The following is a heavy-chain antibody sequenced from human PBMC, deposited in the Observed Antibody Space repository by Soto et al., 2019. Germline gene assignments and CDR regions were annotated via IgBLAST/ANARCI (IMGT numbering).Heavy chain of an antibody. CDR2: ISSSSSTI. CDR3: AKGTAVAAKGTDY. CDR1: GFTFSSYS. Sequence: PGGSLRLSCAASGFTFSSYSMNWVRQAPGKGLEWVSYISSSSSTIYYADSVKGRFTISRDNAKNSLYLQMNSLRAEDTALYYCAKGTAVAAKGTDYWGQGTQVTVS. D-gene: IGHD6-19*01. V-gene: IGHV3-48*01. J-gene: IGHJ4*02.